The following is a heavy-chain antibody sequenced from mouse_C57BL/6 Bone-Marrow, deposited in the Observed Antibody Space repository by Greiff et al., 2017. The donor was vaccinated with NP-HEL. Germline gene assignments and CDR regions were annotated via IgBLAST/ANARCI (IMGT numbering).Heavy chain of an antibody. CDR3: ASKFYSNPDY. V-gene: IGHV1-81*01. J-gene: IGHJ2*01. CDR1: GYTFTSYG. CDR2: IYPRSGNT. Sequence: QVQLQQSGAELARPGASVKLSCKASGYTFTSYGISWVKQRTGQGLECIGEIYPRSGNTYYNEKFKGKATLTADKSSSTAYMELRSLTSEDSAVYFCASKFYSNPDYWGQGTTLTVSS. D-gene: IGHD2-5*01.